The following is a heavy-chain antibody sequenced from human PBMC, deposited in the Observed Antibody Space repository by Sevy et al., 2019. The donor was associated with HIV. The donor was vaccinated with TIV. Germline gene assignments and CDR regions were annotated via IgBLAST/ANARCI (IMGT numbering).Heavy chain of an antibody. CDR3: ATSPKTYYYDSSRYYYDY. Sequence: ASVKVSCKVSGYTLTELSMHWVRQAPGKGLEWMGGFDPEDGETIYAQKFQGRVTMTEDTSTDTAYMELSSLRSEDTAVYYCATSPKTYYYDSSRYYYDYWGQGTLVTVSS. CDR1: GYTLTELS. V-gene: IGHV1-24*01. D-gene: IGHD3-22*01. CDR2: FDPEDGET. J-gene: IGHJ4*02.